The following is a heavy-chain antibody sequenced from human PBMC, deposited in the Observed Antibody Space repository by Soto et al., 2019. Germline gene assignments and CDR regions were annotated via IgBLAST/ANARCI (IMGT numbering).Heavy chain of an antibody. CDR1: GYTFTGYY. J-gene: IGHJ4*02. CDR2: INPNSGGT. CDR3: ARVVGLGSPVLYY. D-gene: IGHD2-15*01. V-gene: IGHV1-2*04. Sequence: ASVKVSCKASGYTFTGYYMHWVRQAPGQGLEWMGWINPNSGGTNYAQKFQGWVTMTGDTSISTAYMELSRLRSDDTAVYYCARVVGLGSPVLYYWGQGTLVTVSS.